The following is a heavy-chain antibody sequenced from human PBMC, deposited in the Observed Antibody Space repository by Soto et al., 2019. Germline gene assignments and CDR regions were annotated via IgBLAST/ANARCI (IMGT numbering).Heavy chain of an antibody. CDR2: ISAYNGNT. D-gene: IGHD2-2*01. CDR3: SRGDTASMN. V-gene: IGHV1-18*01. Sequence: QVQLVQSGAEVKKPGASVKVSCKASGYTFTSYYISWVRQAPGQGLEWMGWISAYNGNTNYAQKLQGRVTMTTDTSTATAYTALNGLGSNTTAEHSGSRGDTASMNWGLGTLVTVSS. CDR1: GYTFTSYY. J-gene: IGHJ4*01.